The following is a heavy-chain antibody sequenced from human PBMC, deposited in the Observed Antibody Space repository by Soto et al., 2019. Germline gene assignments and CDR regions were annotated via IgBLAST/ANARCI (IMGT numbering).Heavy chain of an antibody. Sequence: QVQLVESGGGVVQPGRSLRLSCAASGFTFSSYPMHWVRQAPGKGLEWVALISYDGSHKYYADSVKGRFTISRDNSKKPLYLQMNSLRAEDTAVYYCSGSYGAANYYYGMDVWGQGTTVTVSS. D-gene: IGHD3-16*01. CDR2: ISYDGSHK. J-gene: IGHJ6*02. CDR1: GFTFSSYP. V-gene: IGHV3-30-3*01. CDR3: SGSYGAANYYYGMDV.